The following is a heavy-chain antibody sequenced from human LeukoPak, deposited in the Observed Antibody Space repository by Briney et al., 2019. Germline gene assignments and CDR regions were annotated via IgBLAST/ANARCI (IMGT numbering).Heavy chain of an antibody. J-gene: IGHJ4*02. Sequence: GRSLRLSCAASGFTFDDYAMHWVRQAPGKGLEWVSGISGSSGSICYADSVKGRFTISRDNAKNSLYLQMNSLRAEDTAVYYCAKQPGSVVDSSGSLSRHWGQGTLVTVSS. CDR3: AKQPGSVVDSSGSLSRH. CDR1: GFTFDDYA. D-gene: IGHD3-22*01. CDR2: ISGSSGSI. V-gene: IGHV3-9*01.